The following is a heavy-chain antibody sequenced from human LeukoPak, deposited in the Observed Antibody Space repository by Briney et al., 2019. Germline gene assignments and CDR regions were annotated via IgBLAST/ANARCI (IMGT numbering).Heavy chain of an antibody. Sequence: QPGGSLRLSCAASGFTFSSFEVTWVRQAPGKGLEWVSGIGRSGDSTYYADSVKGRFTISRDNSKNTLYLQMNGLRAEDTAIYYCASDWMQLWLPFYWGQGTLVTVSS. J-gene: IGHJ4*02. CDR3: ASDWMQLWLPFY. V-gene: IGHV3-23*01. D-gene: IGHD5-18*01. CDR1: GFTFSSFE. CDR2: IGRSGDST.